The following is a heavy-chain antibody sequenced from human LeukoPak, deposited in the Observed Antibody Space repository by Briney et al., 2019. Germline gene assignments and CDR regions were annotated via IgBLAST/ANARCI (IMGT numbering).Heavy chain of an antibody. Sequence: PSETLSLTYAVYGGSFTGYYWSWIRQPPGKGLEWIGEINHSGSTNYNPSLKSRVTISVDTSKSQFALKLSSVTAADTAVYYCARSGYFDYWGQGTLVTVSS. CDR2: INHSGST. J-gene: IGHJ4*02. CDR1: GGSFTGYY. CDR3: ARSGYFDY. V-gene: IGHV4-34*01.